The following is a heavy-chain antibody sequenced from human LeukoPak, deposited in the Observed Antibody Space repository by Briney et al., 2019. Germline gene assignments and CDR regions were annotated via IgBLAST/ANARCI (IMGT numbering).Heavy chain of an antibody. CDR3: ASSITTVRELYYMDV. V-gene: IGHV1-69*06. J-gene: IGHJ6*03. Sequence: GASVKVSCKASGGTFSSYAISWVRQAPGQGLEWMGRIIPIFGTANYAQEFQGRVTITADKSTSTAYMELSSLRSEDTAVYYCASSITTVRELYYMDVWGKGTTVTVSS. CDR2: IIPIFGTA. CDR1: GGTFSSYA. D-gene: IGHD3-10*01.